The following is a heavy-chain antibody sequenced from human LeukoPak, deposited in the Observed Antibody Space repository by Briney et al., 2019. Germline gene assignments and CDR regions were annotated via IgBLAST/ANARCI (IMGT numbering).Heavy chain of an antibody. D-gene: IGHD2-2*01. J-gene: IGHJ6*02. CDR1: GFTFSDFA. CDR3: ARDLSTDLVPRYYYYYYGMDV. CDR2: ISSSSSYI. Sequence: GGSLRLSCAASGFTFSDFAMSWVRQAPGKGLEWVSSISSSSSYIYYADSVKGRFTISRDNAKNSLYLQMNSLRAEDTAVYYCARDLSTDLVPRYYYYYYGMDVWGQGTTVTVAS. V-gene: IGHV3-21*01.